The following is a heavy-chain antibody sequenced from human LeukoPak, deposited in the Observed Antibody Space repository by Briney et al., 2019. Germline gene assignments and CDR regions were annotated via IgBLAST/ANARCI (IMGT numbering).Heavy chain of an antibody. CDR1: GDYNKSYF. J-gene: IGHJ6*03. D-gene: IGHD1/OR15-1a*01. CDR2: IESGGVS. CDR3: ARRKQICVPKCYYNVDF. Sequence: SETLSLTCSVSGDYNKSYFRTWVRQAPGMGLEWIGHIESGGVSVYNPSLESRVTMSADTPRNQFSLRLRSVTAADTAVYYCARRKQICVPKCYYNVDFWGAETTVTVSS. V-gene: IGHV4-59*08.